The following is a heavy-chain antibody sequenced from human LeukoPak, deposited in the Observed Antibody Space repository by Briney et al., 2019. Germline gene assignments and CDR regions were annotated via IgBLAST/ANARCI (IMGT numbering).Heavy chain of an antibody. CDR2: ISSSSRYM. Sequence: GGSLRLSCAASGFTFSSYSMNWVRQAPGKGLEWVSSISSSSRYMNYADSVKGRFTISRDNAKNSLYLQMNSLRAEDTAVYYCAKDCSSTSCYLAFDIWGQGTMVTVSS. V-gene: IGHV3-21*04. CDR3: AKDCSSTSCYLAFDI. CDR1: GFTFSSYS. J-gene: IGHJ3*02. D-gene: IGHD2-2*01.